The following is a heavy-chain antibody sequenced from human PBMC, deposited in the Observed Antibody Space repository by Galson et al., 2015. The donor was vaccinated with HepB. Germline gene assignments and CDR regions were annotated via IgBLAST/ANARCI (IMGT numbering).Heavy chain of an antibody. CDR2: IYYSGST. J-gene: IGHJ6*02. D-gene: IGHD4-17*01. CDR1: GGSISSYY. V-gene: IGHV4-59*01. Sequence: LSLTCTVSGGSISSYYWSWIRQPPGKGLEWIGYIYYSGSTNYNPSLKSRVTISVDTSKNQFSLKLSSVTAADTAVYYCARDGRADYGDYRNGMDVWGQGTTVTVSS. CDR3: ARDGRADYGDYRNGMDV.